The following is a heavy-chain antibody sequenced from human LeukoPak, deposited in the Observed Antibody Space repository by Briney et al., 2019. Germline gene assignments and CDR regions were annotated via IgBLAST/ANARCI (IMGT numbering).Heavy chain of an antibody. V-gene: IGHV3-21*01. J-gene: IGHJ6*04. CDR1: GFTFSRHN. Sequence: GGSLRLSCAASGFTFSRHNTNWVRQAPGKGLEWVSSISSSSSYIYYADSVKGRFTISRDSARNSLYLQMNSLRAEDTAVYYCVRGKANYGSGSDVWGKGTTVTVSS. CDR3: VRGKANYGSGSDV. CDR2: ISSSSSYI. D-gene: IGHD3-10*01.